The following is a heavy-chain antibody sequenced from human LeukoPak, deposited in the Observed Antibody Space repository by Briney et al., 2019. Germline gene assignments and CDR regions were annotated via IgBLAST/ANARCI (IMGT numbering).Heavy chain of an antibody. CDR1: GFTFSSYA. J-gene: IGHJ6*02. CDR2: ISYDGSNK. D-gene: IGHD5-12*01. Sequence: PGGSLRPSCAASGFTFSSYAMHWVRQAPGKGLEWVAVISYDGSNKYYADSVKGRFTISRDNSKNTLYLQMNSLRAEDTAVYYCARDGPYDSHYYYYYGMDVWGQGTTVTVSS. CDR3: ARDGPYDSHYYYYYGMDV. V-gene: IGHV3-30-3*01.